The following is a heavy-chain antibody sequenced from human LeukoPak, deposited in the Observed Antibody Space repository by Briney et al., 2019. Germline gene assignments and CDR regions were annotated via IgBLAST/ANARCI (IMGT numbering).Heavy chain of an antibody. V-gene: IGHV1-69*13. J-gene: IGHJ4*02. CDR3: ARAPNCGGDCDY. Sequence: SVKVSCKASGGTFSSYAISWVRQAPGQGLEWMGGIIPIFGTANYAQKFQGRVTITADESTSTAYMELSSLRSEDTAVYYCARAPNCGGDCDYWDQGTLVTVSS. CDR2: IIPIFGTA. D-gene: IGHD2-21*01. CDR1: GGTFSSYA.